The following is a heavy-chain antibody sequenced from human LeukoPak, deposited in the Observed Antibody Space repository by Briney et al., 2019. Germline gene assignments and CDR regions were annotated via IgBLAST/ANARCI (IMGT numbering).Heavy chain of an antibody. CDR3: ARVAGSIDY. D-gene: IGHD6-19*01. J-gene: IGHJ4*02. CDR2: MNPNSGYT. Sequence: ASVKVSCKASGYTFTTYDINWVRQATGQGLEWMGWMNPNSGYTGYAQKFQGRVTLTRDTSISTAYMELSSLRSEDTAVYYCARVAGSIDYWGQGTLVTVSS. V-gene: IGHV1-8*03. CDR1: GYTFTTYD.